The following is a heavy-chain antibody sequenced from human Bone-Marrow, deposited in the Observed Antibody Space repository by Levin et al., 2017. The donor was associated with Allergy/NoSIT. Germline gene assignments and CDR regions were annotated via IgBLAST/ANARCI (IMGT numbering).Heavy chain of an antibody. CDR1: GFTFSSYA. J-gene: IGHJ2*01. Sequence: GESLKISCAASGFTFSSYAMSWVRQAPGKGLEWVSAISGSGGSTYYADSVKGRFTISRDNSKNTLYLQMNSLRAEDTAVYYCAKTGRMYYYGSGSYSPRYFDLCGRGTLVTVSS. V-gene: IGHV3-23*01. CDR2: ISGSGGST. CDR3: AKTGRMYYYGSGSYSPRYFDL. D-gene: IGHD3-10*01.